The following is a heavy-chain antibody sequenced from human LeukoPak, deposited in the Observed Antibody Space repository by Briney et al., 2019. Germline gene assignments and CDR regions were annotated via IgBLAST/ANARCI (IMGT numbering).Heavy chain of an antibody. CDR1: GFTFSSSW. CDR3: ARARGWYHADS. V-gene: IGHV3-7*04. J-gene: IGHJ4*02. CDR2: IKEDGSWK. D-gene: IGHD6-19*01. Sequence: GGSLRLSCAASGFTFSSSWMGWARQAPGKGLEWVANIKEDGSWKHYAVSVQGRFTISRDNAKNSLYLQMNSLRAEDTAVYYCARARGWYHADSWGQGTLVTVSS.